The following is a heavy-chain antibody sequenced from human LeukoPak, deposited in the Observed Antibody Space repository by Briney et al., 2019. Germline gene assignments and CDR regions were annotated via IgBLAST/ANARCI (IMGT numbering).Heavy chain of an antibody. CDR2: ISSSGSTI. V-gene: IGHV3-11*04. CDR3: ARAPHYDFWSGPSGY. J-gene: IGHJ4*02. CDR1: GFTFIDYY. D-gene: IGHD3-3*01. Sequence: GGSLRLSCAASGFTFIDYYMSWIRQAPRKGLEWVSYISSSGSTIYYADSVKGRFTISRDNAKNSLYLQMNSLRAEDTAVYYCARAPHYDFWSGPSGYWGQGTLVTVSS.